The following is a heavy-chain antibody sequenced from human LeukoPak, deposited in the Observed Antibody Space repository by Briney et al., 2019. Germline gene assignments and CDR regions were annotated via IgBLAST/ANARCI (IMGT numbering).Heavy chain of an antibody. CDR3: TRDPLRYCSGGSCYSG. J-gene: IGHJ4*02. Sequence: GGSLRLSCTASGFTFGDYAMSWVRQAPGKGLEWVGFIRSKAYGGTTEYAASVKGRFTISRDDSKSIAYLQMNSLKTEDTAVYYCTRDPLRYCSGGSCYSGWGQGTLVTVSS. V-gene: IGHV3-49*04. CDR2: IRSKAYGGTT. CDR1: GFTFGDYA. D-gene: IGHD2-15*01.